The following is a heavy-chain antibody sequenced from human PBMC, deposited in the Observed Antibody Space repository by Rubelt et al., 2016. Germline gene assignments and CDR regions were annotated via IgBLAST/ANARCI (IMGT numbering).Heavy chain of an antibody. J-gene: IGHJ4*02. D-gene: IGHD6-13*01. Sequence: QVQLQESGPGLVKPSETLSLTCTVSGGSISSYYWSWIRQPAGKGLEWIGRIYTSGSTNYNPSLKSRFTLSVDTAKNQFSLKLSSVTAADTAVYYCARGPGYSSRLDHGVDYWGQGTLVTVSS. V-gene: IGHV4-4*07. CDR3: ARGPGYSSRLDHGVDY. CDR1: GGSISSYY. CDR2: IYTSGST.